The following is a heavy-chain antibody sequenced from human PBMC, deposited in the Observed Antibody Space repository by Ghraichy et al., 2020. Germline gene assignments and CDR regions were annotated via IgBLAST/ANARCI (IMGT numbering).Heavy chain of an antibody. CDR1: GFTFRTCW. D-gene: IGHD3-10*01. V-gene: IGHV3-7*01. CDR3: ATAGYGAGSGSFDF. Sequence: GGSLRLSCAASGFTFRTCWMTWVRQAPGKGLEWVANINQDGTEIHYVDSVKGRFTISTDSARNSLYLQMNSLRAEDTAVYYCATAGYGAGSGSFDFWGQGALVTVSS. CDR2: INQDGTEI. J-gene: IGHJ4*02.